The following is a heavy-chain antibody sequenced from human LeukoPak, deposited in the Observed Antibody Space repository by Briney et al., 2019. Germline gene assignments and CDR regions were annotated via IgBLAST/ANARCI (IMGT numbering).Heavy chain of an antibody. CDR2: VDDSGST. J-gene: IGHJ5*02. CDR3: ARDRIAVASNWIDP. Sequence: SETLSLTCSVSGDSISSSYWTWIRQPPGKGLEWIGNVDDSGSTKYNPSLKSRVTISVDPSKNQFSLKLNSVTAADTAVYYCARDRIAVASNWIDPWGQGTLVTVSS. D-gene: IGHD6-19*01. V-gene: IGHV4-59*01. CDR1: GDSISSSY.